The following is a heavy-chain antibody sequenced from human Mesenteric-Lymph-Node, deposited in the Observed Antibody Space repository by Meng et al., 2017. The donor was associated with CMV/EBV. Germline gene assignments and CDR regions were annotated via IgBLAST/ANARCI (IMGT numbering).Heavy chain of an antibody. D-gene: IGHD3-10*01. J-gene: IGHJ6*02. CDR3: ASLSMVRGVIPSGDV. CDR1: GGSISSYY. CDR2: IYYSGKT. Sequence: SETLSLTCTVSGGSISSYYWTWIRQPPGKGLEWIGYIYYSGKTNYNPSLKSRVTISLDTSKNQFSLKLSSVTAADTAVYYCASLSMVRGVIPSGDVWGQGTTVTVSS. V-gene: IGHV4-59*01.